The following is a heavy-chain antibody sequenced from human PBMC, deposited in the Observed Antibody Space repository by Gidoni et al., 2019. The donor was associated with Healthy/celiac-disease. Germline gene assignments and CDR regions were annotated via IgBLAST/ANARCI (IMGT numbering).Heavy chain of an antibody. Sequence: QVQLVESGGGVVQPGRSLRLSCAAPGFTFISYGLHWVRQAPGKGLEWVAVISYDGSNKYYADSVKGRFTISRDNSKNTLYLQMNSLRAEDTAVYYCAKDPRLLIAARRNYYFDYWGQGTLVTVSS. CDR2: ISYDGSNK. J-gene: IGHJ4*02. V-gene: IGHV3-30*18. CDR3: AKDPRLLIAARRNYYFDY. D-gene: IGHD6-6*01. CDR1: GFTFISYG.